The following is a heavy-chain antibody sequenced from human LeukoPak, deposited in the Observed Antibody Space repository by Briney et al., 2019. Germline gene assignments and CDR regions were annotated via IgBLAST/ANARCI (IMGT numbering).Heavy chain of an antibody. J-gene: IGHJ4*02. D-gene: IGHD4-11*01. CDR3: AKDAQRGFDYSNSLEY. CDR1: GFIFNHHA. V-gene: IGHV3-33*06. CDR2: IWSDKSNR. Sequence: GGSLRLSCAASGFIFNHHAMHWVRQAPGKGLEWVAVIWSDKSNRFYADSVRGRFTISRDDSRKTVYLQMEGMTAEDTAMYYCAKDAQRGFDYSNSLEYWGQGALVIVAS.